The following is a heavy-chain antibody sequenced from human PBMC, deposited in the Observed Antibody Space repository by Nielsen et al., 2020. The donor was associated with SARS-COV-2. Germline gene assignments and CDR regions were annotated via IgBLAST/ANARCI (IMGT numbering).Heavy chain of an antibody. V-gene: IGHV3-48*02. CDR3: ASDPSYASSWLHYFDF. CDR2: ISASSANI. Sequence: GGSLRLSCAASGFTFNTYAMNWVRQAPGKGLEWAAYISASSANIHYAASVNGRFTVSRDNAKNSLYLQMNNLRDEDTAVYYCASDPSYASSWLHYFDFWGQGTLVTVPS. D-gene: IGHD5-12*01. CDR1: GFTFNTYA. J-gene: IGHJ4*02.